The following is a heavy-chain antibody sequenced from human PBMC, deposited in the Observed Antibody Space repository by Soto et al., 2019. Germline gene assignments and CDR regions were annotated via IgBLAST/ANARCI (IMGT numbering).Heavy chain of an antibody. Sequence: ASVKVSCKASGYTFTSYAMHWVRQAPGQRLEWMGWINAGNGNTKYSQKFQGRVTITRDTSASTAYMELSSLRSEDTAVYYCARRDSPYYDSRGYFFDYWGQGTLVTVSS. V-gene: IGHV1-3*01. CDR2: INAGNGNT. J-gene: IGHJ4*02. D-gene: IGHD3-22*01. CDR3: ARRDSPYYDSRGYFFDY. CDR1: GYTFTSYA.